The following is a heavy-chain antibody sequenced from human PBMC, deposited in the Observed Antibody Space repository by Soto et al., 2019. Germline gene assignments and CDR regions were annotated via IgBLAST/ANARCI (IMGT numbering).Heavy chain of an antibody. V-gene: IGHV1-46*01. D-gene: IGHD5-12*01. CDR2: INPGGGSA. Sequence: QVDLVQSGAEVKKPGASVTISCKASGSAITRYYIHWERQAPGRGLEWMGIINPGGGSASYAQKFHDRVTIDKDTSTGTVYMDLRSLRTEDTAVYYCARDTSGLSLNGLDVWGQGTTINVSS. J-gene: IGHJ6*02. CDR3: ARDTSGLSLNGLDV. CDR1: GSAITRYY.